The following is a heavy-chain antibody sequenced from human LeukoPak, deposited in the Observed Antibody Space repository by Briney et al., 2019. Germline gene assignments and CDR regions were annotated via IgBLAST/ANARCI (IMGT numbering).Heavy chain of an antibody. CDR2: SSGSSI. CDR1: GFTFSDYY. Sequence: GGSLRLFCAASGFTFSDYYMSWIRQAPGKGLEWVSYSSGSSIYYADFVKGRFTISRDNAKNSLYLQMNSLRAEDTTVYYCAREGSSSWYVDYWGQGTLVTVSS. CDR3: AREGSSSWYVDY. D-gene: IGHD6-13*01. V-gene: IGHV3-11*01. J-gene: IGHJ4*02.